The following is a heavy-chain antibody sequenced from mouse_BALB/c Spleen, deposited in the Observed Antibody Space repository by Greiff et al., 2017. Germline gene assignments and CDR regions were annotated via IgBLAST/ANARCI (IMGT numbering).Heavy chain of an antibody. CDR2: IRSKSNNYAT. V-gene: IGHV10-1*02. J-gene: IGHJ4*01. D-gene: IGHD1-1*01. CDR3: VTTVVAYYAMDY. CDR1: GFTFNTYA. Sequence: EVQRVESGGGLVQPKGSLKLSCAASGFTFNTYAMNWVRQAPGKGLEWVARIRSKSNNYATYYADSVKDRFTISRDDSQSMLYLQMNNLKTEDTAMYYCVTTVVAYYAMDYWGQGTSVTVSS.